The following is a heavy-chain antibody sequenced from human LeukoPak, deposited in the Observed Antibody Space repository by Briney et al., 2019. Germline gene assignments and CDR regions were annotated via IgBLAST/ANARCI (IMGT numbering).Heavy chain of an antibody. CDR2: ISAYNGNT. Sequence: ASVNVSCKASGYIFTSYCISWVRQAPGQGLEWMGWISAYNGNTNYAQKLQGRVTMTTDTSTSTADMELRSLRSDDTAVYYCARDPEAEGFVTRGQGTLVTVSS. V-gene: IGHV1-18*01. CDR3: ARDPEAEGFVT. D-gene: IGHD3-3*01. J-gene: IGHJ4*02. CDR1: GYIFTSYC.